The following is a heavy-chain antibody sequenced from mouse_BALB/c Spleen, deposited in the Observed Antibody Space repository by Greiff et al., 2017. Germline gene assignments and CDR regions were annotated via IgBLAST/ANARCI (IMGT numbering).Heavy chain of an antibody. CDR2: ISSGGST. CDR1: GFTFSSYA. D-gene: IGHD1-1*02. V-gene: IGHV5-6-5*01. CDR3: AREGGNYLDY. Sequence: EVKVIESGGGLVKPGGSLKLSCAASGFTFSSYAMSWVRQTPEKRLEWVASISSGGSTYYPDSVKGRFTISRDNARNILYLQMSSLRSEDTAMYYCAREGGNYLDYWGQGTTLTVSS. J-gene: IGHJ2*01.